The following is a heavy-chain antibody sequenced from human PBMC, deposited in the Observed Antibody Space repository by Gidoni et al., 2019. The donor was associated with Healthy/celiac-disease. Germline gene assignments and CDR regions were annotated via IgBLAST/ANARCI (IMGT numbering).Heavy chain of an antibody. D-gene: IGHD3-16*01. CDR1: GGSFSRYY. CDR2: INHSGST. CDR3: ARGIMITFGGVAPFDP. J-gene: IGHJ5*02. V-gene: IGHV4-34*01. Sequence: QVQLQPWGAGLLKPSETLSLTCAVYGGSFSRYYWSWIRQPPGKGLEWIGEINHSGSTNYNPSLKSRVTISVDTSKNQFSLKLSSVTAADTAVYYCARGIMITFGGVAPFDPWGQGTLVTVSS.